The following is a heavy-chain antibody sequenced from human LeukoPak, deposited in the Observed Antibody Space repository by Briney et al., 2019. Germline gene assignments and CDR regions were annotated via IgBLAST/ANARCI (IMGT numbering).Heavy chain of an antibody. Sequence: GALRLSCTASGFTFSTYAMSWVRQAPGKGLEWVSAISGSGGSTYYADSVKGRFTISRDNSKNTLYLQMNSLRAEDTAVYYCAKGKGNSACNDYWGQGTLVTVSS. CDR2: ISGSGGST. D-gene: IGHD4-23*01. V-gene: IGHV3-23*01. CDR1: GFTFSTYA. CDR3: AKGKGNSACNDY. J-gene: IGHJ4*02.